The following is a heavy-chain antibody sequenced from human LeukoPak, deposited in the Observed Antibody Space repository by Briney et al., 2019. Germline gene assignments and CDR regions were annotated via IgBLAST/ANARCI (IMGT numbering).Heavy chain of an antibody. CDR1: GGSTSSSNYY. J-gene: IGHJ4*02. D-gene: IGHD3-3*01. CDR2: IHYSGNT. CDR3: ARLGAGPTYYDFWSGYSSFYFDY. Sequence: SETLSLTCTVSGGSTSSSNYYWGWIRQPPGKGLEWIGGIHYSGNTYYNPSLKSRVTISVDTSKNQFSLKLSSVTAADTAVYYCARLGAGPTYYDFWSGYSSFYFDYWGQGPWSPSPQ. V-gene: IGHV4-39*01.